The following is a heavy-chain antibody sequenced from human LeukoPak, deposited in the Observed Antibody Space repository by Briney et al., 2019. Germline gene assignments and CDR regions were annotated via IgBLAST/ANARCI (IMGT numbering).Heavy chain of an antibody. CDR3: ARDGRGYASSWYFDL. D-gene: IGHD6-13*01. CDR2: IYTSGST. CDR1: GGSISSNY. J-gene: IGHJ4*02. Sequence: SETLSLTCTVSGGSISSNYWSWMRQPARKGLEWIGRIYTSGSTNYSPSLKSRVTLSVDTSRNQFSLRLSSVTAADTAVYYCARDGRGYASSWYFDLWGQGTLVTVSS. V-gene: IGHV4-4*07.